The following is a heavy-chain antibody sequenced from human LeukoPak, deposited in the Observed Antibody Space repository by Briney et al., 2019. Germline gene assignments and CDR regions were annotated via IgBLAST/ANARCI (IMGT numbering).Heavy chain of an antibody. D-gene: IGHD2-2*02. CDR2: ISAGGDTT. CDR3: AREGYCSSTSCYTLGDAFDI. Sequence: GGSLRLSCAASGFTFSSCAMSWVRQAPGKGLEWVSGISAGGDTTYHADSVKGRFTISRDNSKNTLYLQMNSLRAEDTAVYYCAREGYCSSTSCYTLGDAFDIWGQGTMVTVSS. J-gene: IGHJ3*02. CDR1: GFTFSSCA. V-gene: IGHV3-23*01.